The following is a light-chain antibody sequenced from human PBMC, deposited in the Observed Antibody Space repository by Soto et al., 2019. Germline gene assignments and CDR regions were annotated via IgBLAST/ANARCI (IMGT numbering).Light chain of an antibody. J-gene: IGKJ1*01. CDR2: EAS. V-gene: IGKV3-20*01. CDR1: QSVNSNY. Sequence: EIVLTQSPGTLSLSPGDRATLSCRASQSVNSNYLAWYQRKPGQAPRLLIYEASNLATDIPYRFSASGSGTDFTLTITRLEAEDFAVYYCQQYDSTPPTFGQGTKVEVK. CDR3: QQYDSTPPT.